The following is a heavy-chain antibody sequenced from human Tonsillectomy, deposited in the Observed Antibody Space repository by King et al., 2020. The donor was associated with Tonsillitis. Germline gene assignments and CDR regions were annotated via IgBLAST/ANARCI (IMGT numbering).Heavy chain of an antibody. V-gene: IGHV3-48*03. J-gene: IGHJ4*01. Sequence: VQLVESGGGLGQPGGSLTLSCVVSGLTFSDYEMNWVRQAPGKGLEWISYISSSAHASHYADSVQGRFTISRENAKNTLYLHMSNLRAEDSAVYYCATDRGGDQYDQTGYFYYWSKGTLVTVSS. CDR3: ATDRGGDQYDQTGYFYY. CDR2: ISSSAHAS. CDR1: GLTFSDYE. D-gene: IGHD3-9*01.